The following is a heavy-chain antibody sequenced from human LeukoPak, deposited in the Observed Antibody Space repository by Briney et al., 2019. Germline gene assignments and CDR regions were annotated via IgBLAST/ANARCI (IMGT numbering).Heavy chain of an antibody. CDR3: ARALSDILF. D-gene: IGHD3-16*01. CDR2: IYHSGST. V-gene: IGHV4-38-2*02. CDR1: GYSISSGYY. J-gene: IGHJ4*02. Sequence: SETLSLTCTVSGYSISSGYYWGWIRQPPGKGLEWIGSIYHSGSTYYNPSLKSRVTISADTSKNQFSLKLSSVTAADTAVYYCARALSDILFWGQGTLVTVSS.